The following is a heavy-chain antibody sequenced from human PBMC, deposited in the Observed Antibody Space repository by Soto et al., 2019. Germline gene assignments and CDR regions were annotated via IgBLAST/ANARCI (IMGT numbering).Heavy chain of an antibody. CDR2: ISGSGGST. D-gene: IGHD5-18*01. V-gene: IGHV3-23*01. Sequence: GGSLRLSCAASGFTFSSYAMSWVRQAPGKGLEWVSAISGSGGSTYYADSVKGRFTISRDNSKNTLYLQMNSLRAEDTAVYYCARSPRGYSYTVTNFDYWGQGTLVTVYS. CDR1: GFTFSSYA. J-gene: IGHJ4*02. CDR3: ARSPRGYSYTVTNFDY.